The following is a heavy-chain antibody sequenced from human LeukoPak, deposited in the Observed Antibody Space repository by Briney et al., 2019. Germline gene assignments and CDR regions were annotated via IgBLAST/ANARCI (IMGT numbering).Heavy chain of an antibody. V-gene: IGHV3-74*01. CDR1: GFTFSNYW. CDR3: ARALIVGASYYFDS. Sequence: GGSLRLSCAASGFTFSNYWMHWVRQALGKGLVWVSRIHGDGSTTNYADSVKGRFTVSRDNAKNTLYLQMNSLRAEDTAVYYCARALIVGASYYFDSWGQGALVTVSS. CDR2: IHGDGSTT. J-gene: IGHJ4*02. D-gene: IGHD1-26*01.